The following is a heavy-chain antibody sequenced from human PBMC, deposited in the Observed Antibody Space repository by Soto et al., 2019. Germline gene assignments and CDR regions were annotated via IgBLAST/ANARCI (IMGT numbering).Heavy chain of an antibody. Sequence: QVQLVESGGGVVQPGRSLRLSCAASGFTFSSYGMHWVRQAPGKGLEWVAVISYDGSNKYYADSVKGRFTISRDNSKNTLYLQMNSLRAEDTAVYYCAKERKGDFWYFDLWGRGTLVTVSS. CDR3: AKERKGDFWYFDL. J-gene: IGHJ2*01. V-gene: IGHV3-30*18. CDR1: GFTFSSYG. CDR2: ISYDGSNK. D-gene: IGHD3-16*01.